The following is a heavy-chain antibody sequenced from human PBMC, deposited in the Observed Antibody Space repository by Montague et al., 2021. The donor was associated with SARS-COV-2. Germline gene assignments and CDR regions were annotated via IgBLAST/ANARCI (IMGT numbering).Heavy chain of an antibody. V-gene: IGHV4-38-2*02. CDR2: RYQNGAT. CDR3: ARSGVGIFDFSYFDS. CDR1: GFSISSGYY. D-gene: IGHD3-3*01. Sequence: SETLSLTCSVSGFSISSGYYWGWIRQTPGKGLEWIGSRYQNGATXXSPSLKRPVTILLDTSKNQFSLSLTSVTAADTAVYYCARSGVGIFDFSYFDSWGQGSLVIVSS. J-gene: IGHJ4*02.